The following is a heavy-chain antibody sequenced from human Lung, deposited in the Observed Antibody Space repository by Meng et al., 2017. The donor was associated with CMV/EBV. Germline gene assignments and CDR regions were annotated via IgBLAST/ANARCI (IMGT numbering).Heavy chain of an antibody. D-gene: IGHD3-3*01. CDR2: INPNSGTT. V-gene: IGHV1-2*02. CDR1: GYTFTGYY. J-gene: IGHJ6*02. CDR3: ARDLRPGTTIFGVRSVHYVMDV. Sequence: ASVKVSCKASGYTFTGYYMHWVRQAPGQGLEWMGWINPNSGTTNYAQKFQGRVTMTRDTSISTAYMELSRVRYDDTAVYYCARDLRPGTTIFGVRSVHYVMDVWGQGXTVTVSS.